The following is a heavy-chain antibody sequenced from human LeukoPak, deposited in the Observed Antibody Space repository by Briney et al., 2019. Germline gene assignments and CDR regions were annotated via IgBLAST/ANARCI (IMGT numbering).Heavy chain of an antibody. J-gene: IGHJ5*02. CDR3: ARITSDIVGYHLPNWFDP. CDR1: GYTFTSYY. CDR2: INPSGGST. V-gene: IGHV1-46*01. D-gene: IGHD2-15*01. Sequence: ASVKVSCKASGYTFTSYYMHWVRQAPGQGLEWMGIINPSGGSTSYAQKFQGRVTMTRDMSTSTVYMELSSLRSEDTAVYYCARITSDIVGYHLPNWFDPWGQGTLVTVSS.